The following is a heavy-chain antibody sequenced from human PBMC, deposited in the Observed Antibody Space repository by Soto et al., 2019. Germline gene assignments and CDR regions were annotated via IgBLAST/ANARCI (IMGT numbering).Heavy chain of an antibody. CDR3: AKYHTGVRYSSSPFDY. D-gene: IGHD6-6*01. J-gene: IGHJ4*02. Sequence: GSLKLSCTVSGXTFSSYSMSWVRLTPGKGLEWVSSIGGSDGITYYADYVKGLFNISRDNSKNTLYLQMNSLRAEDTAVYSCAKYHTGVRYSSSPFDYWGQGTLGTVSS. V-gene: IGHV3-23*01. CDR2: IGGSDGIT. CDR1: GXTFSSYS.